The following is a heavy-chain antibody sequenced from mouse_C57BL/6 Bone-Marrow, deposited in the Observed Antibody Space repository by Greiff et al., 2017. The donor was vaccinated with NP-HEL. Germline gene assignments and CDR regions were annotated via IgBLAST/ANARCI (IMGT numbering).Heavy chain of an antibody. D-gene: IGHD2-3*01. J-gene: IGHJ2*01. CDR3: ARRGMDGYYVLFYYFDY. CDR1: GYTFTSYW. Sequence: VQLQQPGAELVMPGASVKLSCKASGYTFTSYWMHWVKQRPGQGLEWIGEIDPSDSYTNYNQKFKGKSTLTVDKSSSTAYMQLSSLTSEDSAVYYCARRGMDGYYVLFYYFDYWGQGTTLTVSS. V-gene: IGHV1-69*01. CDR2: IDPSDSYT.